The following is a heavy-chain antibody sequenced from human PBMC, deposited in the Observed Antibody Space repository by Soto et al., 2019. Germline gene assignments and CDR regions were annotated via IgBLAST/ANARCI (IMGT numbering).Heavy chain of an antibody. D-gene: IGHD3-22*01. J-gene: IGHJ4*02. CDR1: GGTFSSYA. Sequence: SVKVSCKASGGTFSSYAISWVRQAPGQGLEWMGGIIPIFGTANYAQKFQGRVTITADESTSTAYMELSSLRSEDTAVYYCARGGQYYYDSSGYYSFDYWGQGTLVTVSS. CDR3: ARGGQYYYDSSGYYSFDY. CDR2: IIPIFGTA. V-gene: IGHV1-69*13.